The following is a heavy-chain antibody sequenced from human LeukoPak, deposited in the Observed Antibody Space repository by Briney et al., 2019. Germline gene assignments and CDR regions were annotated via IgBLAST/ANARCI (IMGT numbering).Heavy chain of an antibody. CDR3: ARRALYSYGSPFDY. D-gene: IGHD5-18*01. V-gene: IGHV4-59*08. J-gene: IGHJ4*02. CDR2: IYYSGST. Sequence: PSETLSLTCTVSGGSISSYYWSWIRQPPGKGLEWIGYIYYSGSTNYNPSLKSRVTISVDTSKNQFSLKLSSVTAADTAVYYCARRALYSYGSPFDYWGQGTLVTVSS. CDR1: GGSISSYY.